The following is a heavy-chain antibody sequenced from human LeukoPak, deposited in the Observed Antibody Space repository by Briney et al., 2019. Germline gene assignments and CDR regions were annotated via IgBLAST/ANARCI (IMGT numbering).Heavy chain of an antibody. CDR3: ARVEGGGDWVDY. D-gene: IGHD2-21*02. Sequence: SETLSLTCTVSGGSISSGGYYWSWIRQHPGKGLEWIGYIYYSGSTYYNPSLKSRVTISVDTSKNQFSLKLSPVTAADTAVYYCARVEGGGDWVDYWGQGTLVTVSS. CDR1: GGSISSGGYY. CDR2: IYYSGST. J-gene: IGHJ4*02. V-gene: IGHV4-31*03.